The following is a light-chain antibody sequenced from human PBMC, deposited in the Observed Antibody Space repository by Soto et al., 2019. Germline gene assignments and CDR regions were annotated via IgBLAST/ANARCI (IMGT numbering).Light chain of an antibody. CDR1: QDVRNY. CDR2: GAS. J-gene: IGKJ1*01. V-gene: IGKV1-17*01. Sequence: SQMTQSPSSLSASVGDRVTITCRASQDVRNYVGWYQQKPGKAPKLLIYGASSLQSGVPSRFSGSGSGTEFTLTISSLQPDDFATYYSQHYNSYSEAFGQGTKVDIK. CDR3: QHYNSYSEA.